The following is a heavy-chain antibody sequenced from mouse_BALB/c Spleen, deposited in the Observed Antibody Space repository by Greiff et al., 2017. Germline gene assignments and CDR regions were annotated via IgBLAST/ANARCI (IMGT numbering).Heavy chain of an antibody. D-gene: IGHD1-1*01. Sequence: EVKLMESGGGLVQPGGSLRLSCATSGFTFTDYYMSWVRQPPGKALEWLGFIRNKANGYTTEYSASVKGRFTISRDNSQSILYLQMNTLRAEDSATYYCARVYYYGSSPYYFDYWGQGTTLTVSS. CDR1: GFTFTDYY. J-gene: IGHJ2*01. CDR2: IRNKANGYTT. V-gene: IGHV7-3*02. CDR3: ARVYYYGSSPYYFDY.